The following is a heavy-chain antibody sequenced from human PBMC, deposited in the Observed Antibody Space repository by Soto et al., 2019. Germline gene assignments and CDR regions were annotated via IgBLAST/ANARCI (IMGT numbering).Heavy chain of an antibody. J-gene: IGHJ4*02. Sequence: SETLSLTCIVSAGSISGYFWSWIRQPPGKGLEWIAFVYDSGSTNYNPSLKSRVTVSVDTSNNQFSLKLVSVTAADTAVYYCARGWSSSWPYWGQGTLVTVSS. CDR1: AGSISGYF. V-gene: IGHV4-59*03. CDR3: ARGWSSSWPY. CDR2: VYDSGST. D-gene: IGHD6-13*01.